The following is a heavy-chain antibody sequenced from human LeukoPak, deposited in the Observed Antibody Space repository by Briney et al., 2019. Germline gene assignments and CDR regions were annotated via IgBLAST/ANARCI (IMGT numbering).Heavy chain of an antibody. Sequence: GSLRLSCAASGFTFTNHWMHWVRQAPGKGLEWVSRINSDGSSTTYADSVKGRFTISRDNAKNTLFLQMNSLRAEDTAVYYCTGGYTNSLHNWFDPWGQGTLVTVSS. V-gene: IGHV3-74*03. D-gene: IGHD2-2*02. CDR3: TGGYTNSLHNWFDP. CDR2: INSDGSST. J-gene: IGHJ5*02. CDR1: GFTFTNHW.